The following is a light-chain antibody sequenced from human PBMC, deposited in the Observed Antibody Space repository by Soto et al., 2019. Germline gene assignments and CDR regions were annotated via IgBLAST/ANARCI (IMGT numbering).Light chain of an antibody. CDR2: WAS. CDR1: QSVLFSSNSKNY. V-gene: IGKV4-1*01. CDR3: QQYYSTPLT. J-gene: IGKJ4*01. Sequence: DIVMTQSPDSLAVSLGERATINCKSSQSVLFSSNSKNYLAWYQLQPGQPPKLLIYWASTRESGVPDRFSGSGSGTDFTLTISSLQAEDVAVYYCQQYYSTPLTFGGGTKVEIK.